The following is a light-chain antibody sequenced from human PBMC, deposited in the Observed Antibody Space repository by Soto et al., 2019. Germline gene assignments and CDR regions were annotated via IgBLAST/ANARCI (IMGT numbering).Light chain of an antibody. CDR1: QSVSSY. J-gene: IGKJ1*01. V-gene: IGKV3D-15*01. CDR2: DAS. CDR3: QQYYNWPRT. Sequence: ELGMTPTPATMSVYAEGRATLSCRASQSVSSYLAWYQQKPGQAPRLLIYDASNRATGIPARFSGSGSGTDFTLTISSLRSEDFAVYFCQQYYNWPRTFGQGTKVDIK.